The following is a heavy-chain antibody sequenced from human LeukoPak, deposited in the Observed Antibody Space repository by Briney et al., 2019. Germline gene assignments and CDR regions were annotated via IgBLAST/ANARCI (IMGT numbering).Heavy chain of an antibody. V-gene: IGHV4-34*01. CDR3: ARGPLLGDFDY. D-gene: IGHD2/OR15-2a*01. CDR2: INHSGST. Sequence: SETLSLTCAVYGGSFSGYYWSWIRQPPGKGLEWIGEINHSGSTNYNPSLKSRVTISVDTSKNQFSLKLSSVTAADTAVYYCARGPLLGDFDYWGQGTLVTVSS. J-gene: IGHJ4*02. CDR1: GGSFSGYY.